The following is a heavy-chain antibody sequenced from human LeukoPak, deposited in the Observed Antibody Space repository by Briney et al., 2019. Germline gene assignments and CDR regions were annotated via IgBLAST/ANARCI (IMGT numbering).Heavy chain of an antibody. Sequence: GGSLRLSCAAPGFTFSSYAMHWVRQAPGKGLEYVSAISSNGSSTYYANSVKGRLTISRDNSKNTLYLQRGSLRAEDMAVYYCATNPTSSGDDYWGQGTLVTVSS. J-gene: IGHJ4*02. CDR1: GFTFSSYA. CDR3: ATNPTSSGDDY. V-gene: IGHV3-64*01. D-gene: IGHD6-19*01. CDR2: ISSNGSST.